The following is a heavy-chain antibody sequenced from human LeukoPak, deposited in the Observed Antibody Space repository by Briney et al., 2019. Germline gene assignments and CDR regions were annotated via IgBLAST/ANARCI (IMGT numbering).Heavy chain of an antibody. J-gene: IGHJ4*02. CDR3: AKDPPDIVVVVAAPDY. Sequence: PGGSLRLSCAASGFTFSNAWMSWVRQAPGKGLEWVSAISGSGGSTYYADSVKGRFTISRDNSKNTLYLQMNSLRAEDTAVYYCAKDPPDIVVVVAAPDYWGQGTLVTVSS. CDR1: GFTFSNAW. V-gene: IGHV3-23*01. D-gene: IGHD2-15*01. CDR2: ISGSGGST.